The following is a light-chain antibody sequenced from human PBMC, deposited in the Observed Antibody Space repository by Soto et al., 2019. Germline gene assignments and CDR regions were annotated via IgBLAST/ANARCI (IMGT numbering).Light chain of an antibody. CDR1: QIVSRSY. CDR3: QQYGSLLT. Sequence: EIVLTQSPGTLALSPGERGRLSWRAIQIVSRSYLAWYQQKPGQAPRLPIYGASSRATGIPDRFSGSGSGTDFTLTISRLEPEDFAVYYCQQYGSLLTFGGGTKVDIK. CDR2: GAS. V-gene: IGKV3-20*01. J-gene: IGKJ4*01.